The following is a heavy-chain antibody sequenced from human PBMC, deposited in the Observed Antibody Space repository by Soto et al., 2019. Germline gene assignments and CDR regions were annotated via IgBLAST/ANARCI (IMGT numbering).Heavy chain of an antibody. CDR3: ARGGYYDSSGSRNYHYYGMNV. J-gene: IGHJ6*02. CDR1: GYRFTSYG. Sequence: QAQLVQSGPEVKKPGATVKVSCKASGYRFTSYGISWVRPAPGQGLEWLGRISAYDDNTKYAQTLQGRVSMSTATSTSTAYMELRSLRSDDTAMYYCARGGYYDSSGSRNYHYYGMNVWGQGTTVTVSS. CDR2: ISAYDDNT. V-gene: IGHV1-18*01. D-gene: IGHD3-22*01.